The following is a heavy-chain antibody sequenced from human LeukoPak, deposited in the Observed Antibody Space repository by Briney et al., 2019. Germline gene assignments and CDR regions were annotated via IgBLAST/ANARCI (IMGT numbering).Heavy chain of an antibody. D-gene: IGHD3-10*01. CDR3: ARDAKYYFGSRTYFFFEY. CDR2: IYYSGST. CDR1: GGSISSYY. V-gene: IGHV4-59*01. Sequence: SETLSLTCTVSGGSISSYYWSWIRQPPGKGLEWIGYIYYSGSTNYNPSLKSRVTISVDTSKNQFSLKLSSVTAADTAIYYCARDAKYYFGSRTYFFFEYWGQGTLLTVSS. J-gene: IGHJ4*02.